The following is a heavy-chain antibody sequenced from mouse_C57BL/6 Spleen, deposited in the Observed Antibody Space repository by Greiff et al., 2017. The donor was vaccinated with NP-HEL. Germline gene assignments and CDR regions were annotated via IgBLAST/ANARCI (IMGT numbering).Heavy chain of an antibody. J-gene: IGHJ1*03. Sequence: EVKLVESGGGLVQPGGSLKLSCAASGFTFSDYYMYWVRQTPEKRLEWVAYISNGGGSTYYPDTVKGRFTISRDNAKHTLYLQMSRLKYEDTAMYYCARHGPYYDYGYFDVWGTGTTVTVSS. V-gene: IGHV5-12*01. D-gene: IGHD2-4*01. CDR1: GFTFSDYY. CDR2: ISNGGGST. CDR3: ARHGPYYDYGYFDV.